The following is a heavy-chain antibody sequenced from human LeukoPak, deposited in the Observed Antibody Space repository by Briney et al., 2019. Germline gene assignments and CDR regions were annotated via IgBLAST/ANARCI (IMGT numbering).Heavy chain of an antibody. CDR3: ARLCDFWSGCYMDV. Sequence: PSETLSLTCTVSGGSISSSYFWGWIREPPGKGLEWIGNIYFSGTTYYNPSLKSRVTIFVDTSKNQFSLKLSSVTAADTAVYYCARLCDFWSGCYMDVWGTGTTVTVSS. CDR1: GGSISSSYF. J-gene: IGHJ6*03. D-gene: IGHD3-3*01. CDR2: IYFSGTT. V-gene: IGHV4-39*01.